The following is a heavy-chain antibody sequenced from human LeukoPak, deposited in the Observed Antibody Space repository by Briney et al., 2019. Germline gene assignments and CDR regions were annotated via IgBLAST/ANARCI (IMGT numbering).Heavy chain of an antibody. CDR2: ISYDGSNK. Sequence: QAGGSLRLSCAASGFTFSSYGMHWVRQAPGKGLEWVAVISYDGSNKYYADSVKGRFTISRDNSKNTLYLQMNSLRAEDTAAYYCAKSSSGYYYVGDFDYWGQGTLVTVSS. CDR1: GFTFSSYG. D-gene: IGHD3-22*01. V-gene: IGHV3-30*18. J-gene: IGHJ4*02. CDR3: AKSSSGYYYVGDFDY.